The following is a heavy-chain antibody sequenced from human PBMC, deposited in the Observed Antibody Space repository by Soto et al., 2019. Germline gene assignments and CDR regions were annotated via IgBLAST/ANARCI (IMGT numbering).Heavy chain of an antibody. D-gene: IGHD6-13*01. CDR1: GFTFSSYG. J-gene: IGHJ6*02. CDR2: ISYDGSNK. V-gene: IGHV3-30*18. CDR3: AKDSWSYGMDV. Sequence: QVQLVESGGGVVQPGRSLRLSCAAPGFTFSSYGMHWVRQAPGKGLEWVAVISYDGSNKYYADSVKGRFTISRDNSKNTLYLQMNSLRAEDTAVYYCAKDSWSYGMDVWGQGTTVTVSS.